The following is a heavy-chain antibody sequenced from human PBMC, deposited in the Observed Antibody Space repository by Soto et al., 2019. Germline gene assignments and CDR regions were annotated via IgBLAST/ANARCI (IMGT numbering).Heavy chain of an antibody. Sequence: PSETLSLTCTVSGGSISSSSYYWGWIRQPPGKGLEWIGSIYYSGSTYYNPSLKSRVTISVDTSKNQFSLKLSSVTAADTAVYYCASGPRRELLPFDYWGQGTLVTVS. D-gene: IGHD1-26*01. CDR2: IYYSGST. CDR1: GGSISSSSYY. V-gene: IGHV4-39*07. CDR3: ASGPRRELLPFDY. J-gene: IGHJ4*02.